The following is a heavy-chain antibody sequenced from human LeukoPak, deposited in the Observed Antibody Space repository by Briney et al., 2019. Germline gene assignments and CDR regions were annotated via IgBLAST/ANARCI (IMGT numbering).Heavy chain of an antibody. J-gene: IGHJ4*02. CDR2: ISSSSSYI. D-gene: IGHD6-13*01. Sequence: GGSLRLSCAASGFTFSSYSMNWVRQAPGKGLEWVSSISSSSSYIYYADSVKGRFTISRDNAKNSLYLQMNSLRAEDTAVYYCAKDRLTSSWYFGFDYWGQGTQVTVSS. CDR1: GFTFSSYS. V-gene: IGHV3-21*01. CDR3: AKDRLTSSWYFGFDY.